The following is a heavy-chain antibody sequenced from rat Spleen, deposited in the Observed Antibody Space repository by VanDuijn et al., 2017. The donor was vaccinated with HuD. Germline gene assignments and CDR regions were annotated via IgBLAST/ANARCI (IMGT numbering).Heavy chain of an antibody. D-gene: IGHD1-11*01. CDR1: GLTLSDYD. J-gene: IGHJ3*01. Sequence: EVKLVESGGGSVQPGRSLKISCVASGLTLSDYDMAWVRQTPTKGLEWIASISTGGDNTYYRDSVKGRFTISRDDAKNTQYLQMESLRSDDTATYYCTRHGGLRNWFAFWGQGTLVTVSS. CDR3: TRHGGLRNWFAF. V-gene: IGHV5S13*01. CDR2: ISTGGDNT.